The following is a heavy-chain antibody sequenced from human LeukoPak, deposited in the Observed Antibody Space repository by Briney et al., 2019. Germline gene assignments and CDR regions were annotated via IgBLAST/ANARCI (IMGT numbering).Heavy chain of an antibody. V-gene: IGHV3-7*01. CDR1: GFTFSSYW. D-gene: IGHD6-6*01. Sequence: GSLRLSCAASGFTFSSYWMNWVRQAPGKGLEWVANIKQDGSEKYYVDSMKGRFTISRDNAKNSLYLQMNSLRAEDTAVYYCARDKTYTSSADYWGQGTLVTVSS. J-gene: IGHJ4*02. CDR2: IKQDGSEK. CDR3: ARDKTYTSSADY.